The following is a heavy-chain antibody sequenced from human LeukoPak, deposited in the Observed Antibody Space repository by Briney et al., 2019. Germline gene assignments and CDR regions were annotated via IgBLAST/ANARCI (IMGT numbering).Heavy chain of an antibody. CDR2: IYHSGST. CDR3: ARRGGVPAARNWFDP. D-gene: IGHD2-2*01. Sequence: PSETLSLTCTVSGDSINNYYWSWIRQPPGKGLEWIGSIYHSGSTYYNPSLKSRVTISVDTSKNQFSLKLSSVTAADTAVYYCARRGGVPAARNWFDPWGQGTLVTVSS. J-gene: IGHJ5*02. CDR1: GDSINNYY. V-gene: IGHV4-38-2*02.